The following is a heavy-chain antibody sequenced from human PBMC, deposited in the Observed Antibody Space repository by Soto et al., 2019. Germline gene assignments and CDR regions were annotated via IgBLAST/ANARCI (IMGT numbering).Heavy chain of an antibody. CDR1: GFTFSSYG. J-gene: IGHJ4*02. D-gene: IGHD3-10*01. Sequence: GGSLRLSCAASGFTFSSYGMHWVRQAPGKGLEWVAVIWYDGSNKYYADSVKGRFTISRDNSKNTLYLQMNSLRAEDTAVYYCARARITMVRGVIKKHIDYWGQGTLVTVSS. CDR2: IWYDGSNK. CDR3: ARARITMVRGVIKKHIDY. V-gene: IGHV3-33*01.